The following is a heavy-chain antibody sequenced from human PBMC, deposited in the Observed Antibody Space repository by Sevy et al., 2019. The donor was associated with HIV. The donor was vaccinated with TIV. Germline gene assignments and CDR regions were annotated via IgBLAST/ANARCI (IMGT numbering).Heavy chain of an antibody. D-gene: IGHD2-2*02. Sequence: GESLKISCKGSGYSFPSFWIDWVRQMPGKGLEWMGIIYPGDSDTRYSPSFQGQVTISADKSISTAYLQWSSLKASDTAMYYCARPSGPDCSSTSCYNYDAFDIWGQRTMVTVSS. CDR3: ARPSGPDCSSTSCYNYDAFDI. J-gene: IGHJ3*02. CDR1: GYSFPSFW. CDR2: IYPGDSDT. V-gene: IGHV5-51*01.